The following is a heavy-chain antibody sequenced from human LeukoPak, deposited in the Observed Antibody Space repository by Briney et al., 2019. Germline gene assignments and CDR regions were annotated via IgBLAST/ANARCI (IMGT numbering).Heavy chain of an antibody. V-gene: IGHV1-69*04. CDR3: AREGSTSWNWFDP. D-gene: IGHD2-2*01. J-gene: IGHJ5*02. CDR1: GGTFSSYA. Sequence: SVKVSCKASGGTFSSYAISWVRQAPGQGLEWMGRIIPILGIANYAQKFQGRVTMTRDTSISTAYMELSRLRSDDTAVYYCAREGSTSWNWFDPWGQGTLVTVSS. CDR2: IIPILGIA.